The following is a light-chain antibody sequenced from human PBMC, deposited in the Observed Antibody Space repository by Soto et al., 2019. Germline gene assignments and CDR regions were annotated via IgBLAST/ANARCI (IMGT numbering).Light chain of an antibody. CDR3: QHYDNWPPWT. V-gene: IGKV3-15*01. J-gene: IGKJ1*01. CDR2: GAS. Sequence: EIIMTQSPATLSVSPGERATLSCRASQSVSNNLAWYQQKPGQAPRLLIYGASTRANDIPARFSGSGSGTEVTLTIRSLQSEDIGVYYCQHYDNWPPWTFGQGTKVEIK. CDR1: QSVSNN.